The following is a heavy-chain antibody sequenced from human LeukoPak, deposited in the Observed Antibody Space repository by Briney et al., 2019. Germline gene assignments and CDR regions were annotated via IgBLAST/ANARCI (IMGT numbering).Heavy chain of an antibody. Sequence: SETLSLTCAVYGGSFSGYYWSWIRQPPGKGLEWIGETNHSGSTNYNPSLKSRVTISVDTSKNQFSLKLSSVTAADTAVYYCARGPRYFDWLLQEPFDYWGQGTLVTVSS. CDR3: ARGPRYFDWLLQEPFDY. CDR2: TNHSGST. CDR1: GGSFSGYY. D-gene: IGHD3-9*01. V-gene: IGHV4-34*01. J-gene: IGHJ4*02.